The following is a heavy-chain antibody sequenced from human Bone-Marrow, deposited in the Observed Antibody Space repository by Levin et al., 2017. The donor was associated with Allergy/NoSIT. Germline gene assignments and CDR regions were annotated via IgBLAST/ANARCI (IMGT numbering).Heavy chain of an antibody. V-gene: IGHV3-30*18. J-gene: IGHJ4*02. CDR2: ISLDGNTQ. Sequence: GESLKISCAVSGFTFSNYAMHWVRQAPGRGLEWVAFISLDGNTQYYADSVKGRFTVSRDNSNNTLHLQMNSLRVEDTAIYCCAKDAYTCSGGSCYFFDYWGQGGLVTVSS. D-gene: IGHD2-15*01. CDR3: AKDAYTCSGGSCYFFDY. CDR1: GFTFSNYA.